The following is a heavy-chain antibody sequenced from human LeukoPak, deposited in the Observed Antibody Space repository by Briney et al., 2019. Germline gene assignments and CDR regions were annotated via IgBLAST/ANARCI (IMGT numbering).Heavy chain of an antibody. Sequence: ASVKVSCKASGYTFTSYDINWVRQATGQGLEWMGWMNPNSGNTGYAQKFQGRVTITRNTSISTAYMELSSLRSEGTAVYYCASSSSWYRWFDPWGQGTLVTVSS. J-gene: IGHJ5*02. D-gene: IGHD6-13*01. CDR1: GYTFTSYD. CDR2: MNPNSGNT. V-gene: IGHV1-8*03. CDR3: ASSSSWYRWFDP.